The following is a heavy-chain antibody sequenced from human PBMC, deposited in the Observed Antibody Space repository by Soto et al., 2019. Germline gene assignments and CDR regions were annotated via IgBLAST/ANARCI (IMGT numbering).Heavy chain of an antibody. D-gene: IGHD3-10*01. Sequence: GGSLRLSCAASGFIFKMYWMHWVRQSPGKWLVWISRIYNDGTYSDYADSVRGRFTISRDNVNDTLYLQMNNLRAEDSGLYYCTRGPRPISTGTGAYWGQGXQVTVYS. J-gene: IGHJ4*02. CDR3: TRGPRPISTGTGAY. V-gene: IGHV3-74*01. CDR2: IYNDGTYS. CDR1: GFIFKMYW.